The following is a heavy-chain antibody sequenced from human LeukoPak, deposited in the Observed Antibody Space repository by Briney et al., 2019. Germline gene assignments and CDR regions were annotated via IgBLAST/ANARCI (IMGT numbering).Heavy chain of an antibody. J-gene: IGHJ4*02. CDR1: GYTFTNYG. CDR3: ARGTDSSGYYYSNYFDY. CDR2: ISASNGHT. D-gene: IGHD3-22*01. Sequence: ASVKVSCTASGYTFTNYGISWVRQAPGQGLEWMGWISASNGHTDYAQNLQDRVTMTTDTSTSTVYMELSSLRSEDTAVYYCARGTDSSGYYYSNYFDYWGQGTLVTVSS. V-gene: IGHV1-18*01.